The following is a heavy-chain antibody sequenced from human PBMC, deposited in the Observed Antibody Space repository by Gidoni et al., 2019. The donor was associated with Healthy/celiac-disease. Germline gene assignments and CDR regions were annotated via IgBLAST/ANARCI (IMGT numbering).Heavy chain of an antibody. CDR2: ISYDGSNE. Sequence: VQLVESGGGVVQPGRSLRPPCSAPGFTFSSYAMHWVRQAPGKGLEWLAVISYDGSNEYYGDSVKGRFTISRDNSKNTLYLQMNSLRAEDTAVYYCAREYYDNDDMDVWGKGTTVTVSS. J-gene: IGHJ6*03. CDR1: GFTFSSYA. V-gene: IGHV3-30-3*01. D-gene: IGHD3-22*01. CDR3: AREYYDNDDMDV.